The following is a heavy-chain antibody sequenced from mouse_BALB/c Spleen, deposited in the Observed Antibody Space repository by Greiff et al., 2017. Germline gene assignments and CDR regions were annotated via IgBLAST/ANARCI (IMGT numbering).Heavy chain of an antibody. D-gene: IGHD2-4*01. CDR1: GYTFTSYW. J-gene: IGHJ3*01. Sequence: VHVKQSGTVLARPGASVKMSCKASGYTFTSYWMHWVKQRPGQGLEWIGAIYPGNSDTSYNQKFKGKAKLTAVTSTSTAYMELSSLTNEDSAVYYCTRYYYDYGGFAYWGQGTLVTVSA. CDR2: IYPGNSDT. CDR3: TRYYYDYGGFAY. V-gene: IGHV1-5*01.